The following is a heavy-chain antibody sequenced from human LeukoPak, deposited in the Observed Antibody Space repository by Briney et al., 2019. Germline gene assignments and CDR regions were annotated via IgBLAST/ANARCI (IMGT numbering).Heavy chain of an antibody. CDR3: ARSLTYGSGSHNFDY. V-gene: IGHV4-59*01. D-gene: IGHD3-10*01. CDR1: GGSISSYY. J-gene: IGHJ4*02. CDR2: IYYSGST. Sequence: SETLSLTCTVSGGSISSYYWSWIRQPAGKGLEWIGYIYYSGSTNYNPSLKSRVTISVDTSKNQFSLKLSSVTAADTAVYYCARSLTYGSGSHNFDYWGQGTLVTVSS.